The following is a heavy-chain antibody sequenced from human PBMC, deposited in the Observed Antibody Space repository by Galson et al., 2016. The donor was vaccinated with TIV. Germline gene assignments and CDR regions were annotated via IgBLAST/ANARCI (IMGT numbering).Heavy chain of an antibody. D-gene: IGHD3-10*01. CDR2: IKSKTDGGTT. CDR1: GLTFSNAW. CDR3: STVTMVRGIVRLAYYPYGMDV. J-gene: IGHJ6*02. Sequence: SLRLSCAASGLTFSNAWMNWVRQAPGKGLEWVGRIKSKTDGGTTDYAAPVKGRFTISRDDSKNTLYLQMNSLKIEDTALYYCSTVTMVRGIVRLAYYPYGMDVWGHGTTVTVSS. V-gene: IGHV3-15*01.